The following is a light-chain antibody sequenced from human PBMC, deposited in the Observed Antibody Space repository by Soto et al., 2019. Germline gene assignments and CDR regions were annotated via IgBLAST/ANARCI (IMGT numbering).Light chain of an antibody. Sequence: QSVLIQPPSVSGSPGQSVTISCTGTSSDVGSYDYVSWYQQLPGAAPKLLIYSNDQRPSGVPDRLSGSKSGTSASLAFSGLQSEDEANYYCAAWDDSLNVVVFGGGTKLTVL. CDR3: AAWDDSLNVVV. CDR2: SND. J-gene: IGLJ2*01. CDR1: SSDVGSYDY. V-gene: IGLV1-44*01.